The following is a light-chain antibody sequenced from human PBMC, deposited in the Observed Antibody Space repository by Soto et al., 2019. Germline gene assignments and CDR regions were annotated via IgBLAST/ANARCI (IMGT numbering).Light chain of an antibody. CDR2: GAS. V-gene: IGKV3-15*01. Sequence: DIVMTQSPDSLALSLGERATLSCMASQSISGTLAWYQQKPGQAPRLLIYGASTRATSFPARFSGSGSGTDFTLTISSLQSGDFAVYYCQQYNNWPWKFGQGTKVAIK. CDR3: QQYNNWPWK. CDR1: QSISGT. J-gene: IGKJ1*01.